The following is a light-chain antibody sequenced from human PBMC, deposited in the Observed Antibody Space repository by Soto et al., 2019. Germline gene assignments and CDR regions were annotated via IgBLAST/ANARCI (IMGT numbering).Light chain of an antibody. CDR1: SGHSNYA. V-gene: IGLV4-69*01. Sequence: QPVLTQSPSASASLGASVKLTCTLSSGHSNYAIAWHQQQSEKGPRYLMKLNSDGSHSKGDGVPDRFSGSSSGAERYLTISGLQSEAEADHYGQTWGCGLVVCGGGTQLPAL. CDR2: LNSDGSH. J-gene: IGLJ2*01. CDR3: QTWGCGLVV.